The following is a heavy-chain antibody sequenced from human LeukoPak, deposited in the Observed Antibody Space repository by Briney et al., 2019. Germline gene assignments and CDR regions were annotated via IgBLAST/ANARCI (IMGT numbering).Heavy chain of an antibody. Sequence: GGSLRLSCAASGFTFRDYYMSGLRQAPGKGLEGVSYISSSGSTIYYAHSVKGRFTIYRDNAKNSLYLQMNSLRAEETAVYYCARCGDGIDPWGQGTLVTVSS. D-gene: IGHD1-26*01. CDR1: GFTFRDYY. CDR3: ARCGDGIDP. J-gene: IGHJ5*02. V-gene: IGHV3-11*04. CDR2: ISSSGSTI.